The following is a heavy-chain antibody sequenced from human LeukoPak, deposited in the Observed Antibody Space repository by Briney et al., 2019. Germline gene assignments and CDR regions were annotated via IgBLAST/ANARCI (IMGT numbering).Heavy chain of an antibody. J-gene: IGHJ4*02. CDR3: AKDIRWELLSYFDY. Sequence: PGGSLRLSCAASGFTFDDYAMHWVRQAPGKGLEGVSGISWNGGSMGYADSVKGRFTISRDNAKNSLYLQMNSLRAEDTALYYCAKDIRWELLSYFDYWGQGTLVTVSS. V-gene: IGHV3-9*01. CDR2: ISWNGGSM. D-gene: IGHD1-26*01. CDR1: GFTFDDYA.